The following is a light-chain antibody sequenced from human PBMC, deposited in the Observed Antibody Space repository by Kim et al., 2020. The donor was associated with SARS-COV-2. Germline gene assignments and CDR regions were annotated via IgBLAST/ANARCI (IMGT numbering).Light chain of an antibody. Sequence: GERVTLPCSGSNSNSRSNTVNRYPPLPGTAPKLLIYGNKQRPSGVPDRFSGSKSGTSASLAISGLQSEDEADYYCASWDDSLNGVLFGGGTQLTVL. CDR2: GNK. V-gene: IGLV1-44*01. CDR3: ASWDDSLNGVL. CDR1: NSNSRSNT. J-gene: IGLJ2*01.